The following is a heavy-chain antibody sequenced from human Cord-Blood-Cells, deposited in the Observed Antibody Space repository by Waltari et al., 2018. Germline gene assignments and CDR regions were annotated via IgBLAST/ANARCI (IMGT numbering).Heavy chain of an antibody. V-gene: IGHV1-69*09. CDR3: ARDHSIGDYYVDY. CDR1: GGTFSSYA. D-gene: IGHD4-17*01. CDR2: ISPILGRA. J-gene: IGHJ4*02. Sequence: QVQLVQSGAEVKKPGSSVKVSCKASGGTFSSYAISWVRQAPGQGLEWMGRISPILGRANDARKFQGRVTITADKSTSTAYMELSSLRSEDTAVYYCARDHSIGDYYVDYWGQGTLVTVSS.